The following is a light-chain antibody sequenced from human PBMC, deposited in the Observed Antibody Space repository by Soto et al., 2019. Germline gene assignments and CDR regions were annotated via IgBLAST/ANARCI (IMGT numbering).Light chain of an antibody. J-gene: IGLJ1*01. Sequence: QSALTQPPSASGSPGQSVTISCTGASCDVGAYDYVSWYQQHPGKAPKLLIYEVTKRPLGVPDRFSGSKSGNTASLTVSGLQAEDEADYYCSSYAGSSNVFGTGTKVTVL. CDR3: SSYAGSSNV. CDR1: SCDVGAYDY. V-gene: IGLV2-8*01. CDR2: EVT.